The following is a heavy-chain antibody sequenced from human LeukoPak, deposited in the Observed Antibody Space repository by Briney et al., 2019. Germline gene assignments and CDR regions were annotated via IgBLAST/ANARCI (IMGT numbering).Heavy chain of an antibody. J-gene: IGHJ3*02. CDR2: MGTSGDT. Sequence: GGSLRLSCAASGFTFSSYDMHWVRQAPRKGLEWVSGMGTSGDTYYPGSIKGRFTFSRENAKNSLFLQMNGLRVGDTAVYYCARGSYCSGGACSPVGAFDIWGQGTVVTVSS. CDR3: ARGSYCSGGACSPVGAFDI. D-gene: IGHD2-15*01. V-gene: IGHV3-13*01. CDR1: GFTFSSYD.